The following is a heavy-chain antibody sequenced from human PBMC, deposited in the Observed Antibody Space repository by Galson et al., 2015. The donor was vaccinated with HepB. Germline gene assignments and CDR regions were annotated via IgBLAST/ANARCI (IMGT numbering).Heavy chain of an antibody. CDR2: IYPGDSET. D-gene: IGHD4-17*01. V-gene: IGHV5-51*01. CDR3: ARHGDKYGDYGGF. CDR1: GYSFSNHW. J-gene: IGHJ4*02. Sequence: QSGAEVKKPGESLKISCKGFGYSFSNHWIGWVRQMPGKGLEWMAIIYPGDSETRYSPSFQGQVTISADKSINTAYLQWSSLKASDTAMYYCARHGDKYGDYGGFWGQGTLVTVSS.